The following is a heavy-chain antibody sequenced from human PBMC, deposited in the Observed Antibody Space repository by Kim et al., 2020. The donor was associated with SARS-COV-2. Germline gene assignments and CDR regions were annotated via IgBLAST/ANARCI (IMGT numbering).Heavy chain of an antibody. J-gene: IGHJ4*02. V-gene: IGHV1-18*01. CDR3: ARGWYYDSSGLFDY. D-gene: IGHD3-22*01. Sequence: AQKLKGRVTMTTDTSTGTAYMELRSLRSDDTAVYYCARGWYYDSSGLFDYWGQGTLVTVSS.